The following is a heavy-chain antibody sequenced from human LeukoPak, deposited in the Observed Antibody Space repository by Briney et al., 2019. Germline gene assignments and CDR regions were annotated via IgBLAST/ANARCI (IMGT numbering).Heavy chain of an antibody. CDR1: GGSISSSSYY. D-gene: IGHD6-6*01. Sequence: SETLSLTCTVSGGSISSSSYYWGWIRQPPGKGLEWIGSIDYSGSTYYNPSLKSRVTISVDTSKNQFSLKLSSVTGADTAVYYCARDNKLVKSAFDIWGQGTMVSVSS. CDR3: ARDNKLVKSAFDI. CDR2: IDYSGST. J-gene: IGHJ3*02. V-gene: IGHV4-39*07.